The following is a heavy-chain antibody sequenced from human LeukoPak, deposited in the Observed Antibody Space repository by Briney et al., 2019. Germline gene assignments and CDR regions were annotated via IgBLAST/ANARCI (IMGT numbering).Heavy chain of an antibody. Sequence: GGSLRLSCAASGFTFSSYAMSWVRQAPGKGLEWASAISGSGGSTYYADSVKGRFTISRDNSKNTLYLQMNSLRAEDTAVYYCAKTVIAVYYYYYGMDVWGQGTTVTVSS. V-gene: IGHV3-23*01. J-gene: IGHJ6*02. D-gene: IGHD6-19*01. CDR2: ISGSGGST. CDR3: AKTVIAVYYYYYGMDV. CDR1: GFTFSSYA.